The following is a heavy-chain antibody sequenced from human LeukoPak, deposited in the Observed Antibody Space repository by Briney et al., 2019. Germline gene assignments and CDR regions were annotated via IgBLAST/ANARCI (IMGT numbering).Heavy chain of an antibody. Sequence: PSETLSLTCAVYGGSFRGYYWIWIRQPPGKGLEWIGEISHSGSTNYNPSLKSRVTISVDTSKNQFSLKLSSVTAADTAVYYCARGRMCSSTSCYHNWFDPWGQGTLVTASS. J-gene: IGHJ5*02. D-gene: IGHD2-2*01. CDR1: GGSFRGYY. CDR2: ISHSGST. CDR3: ARGRMCSSTSCYHNWFDP. V-gene: IGHV4-34*01.